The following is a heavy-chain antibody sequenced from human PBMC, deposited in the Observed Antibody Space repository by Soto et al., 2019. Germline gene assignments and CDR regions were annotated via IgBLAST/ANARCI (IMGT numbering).Heavy chain of an antibody. CDR2: IVPMFGTS. D-gene: IGHD3-3*01. Sequence: QERLVQSGAEVRKPGSSVKVSCKVTGGTSTRYAINWVRQAPGQGLEWMGGIVPMFGTSKYAQKFQGRVTITADTSTNIAYMELRSMRSEDTAGYYCNRGSEYDFWSGYLWGQGTLVSVSS. CDR1: GGTSTRYA. V-gene: IGHV1-69*06. CDR3: NRGSEYDFWSGYL. J-gene: IGHJ4*02.